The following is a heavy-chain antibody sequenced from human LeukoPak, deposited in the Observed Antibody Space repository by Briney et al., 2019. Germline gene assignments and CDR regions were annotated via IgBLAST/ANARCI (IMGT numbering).Heavy chain of an antibody. CDR2: IYTSGST. D-gene: IGHD3-3*01. CDR1: GGSISSYY. CDR3: ARTGVNDFWSGYYYYMDV. Sequence: SETLSLTCTVSGGSISSYYWSWIRQPAGKGLEWIGRIYTSGSTNYNPSLKSRVTMSVDTSKNQFSLKLSSVTAADTAVYYCARTGVNDFWSGYYYYMDVWGKGTTVTVSS. V-gene: IGHV4-4*07. J-gene: IGHJ6*03.